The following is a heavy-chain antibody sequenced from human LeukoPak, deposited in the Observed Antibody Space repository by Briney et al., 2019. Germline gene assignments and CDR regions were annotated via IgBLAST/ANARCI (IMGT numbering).Heavy chain of an antibody. J-gene: IGHJ5*02. Sequence: AETLSHTCTVSGGSITSSYWSWIRQSPGKGLEWIGYIHYTGSTNYNPSLKSRVTMLIDTSKNQFSLKLSSVTAADTAVYYCARGRYSAGDNWFDPWGQGTLVTVSS. CDR3: ARGRYSAGDNWFDP. V-gene: IGHV4-59*01. CDR1: GGSITSSY. D-gene: IGHD3-9*01. CDR2: IHYTGST.